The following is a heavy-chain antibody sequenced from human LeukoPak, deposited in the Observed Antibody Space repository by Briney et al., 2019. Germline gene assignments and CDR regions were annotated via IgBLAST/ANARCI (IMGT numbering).Heavy chain of an antibody. J-gene: IGHJ4*02. Sequence: PSETLSLTCAVSGGSISSSNWWSWARQPPGKGLEWIGYIYYSGSTKYNPSLKSRVTISVDTSKNQYSLKLSSVTAADTAVYYCARGARAGYNLEPFDYWGQGTLVTVSS. CDR1: GGSISSSNW. CDR2: IYYSGST. CDR3: ARGARAGYNLEPFDY. D-gene: IGHD5-24*01. V-gene: IGHV4-4*02.